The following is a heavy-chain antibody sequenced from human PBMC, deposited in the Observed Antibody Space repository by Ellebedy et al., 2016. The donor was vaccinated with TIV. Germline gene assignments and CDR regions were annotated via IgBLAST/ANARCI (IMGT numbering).Heavy chain of an antibody. CDR3: AGKIAGYYYGLDV. CDR1: GGSITSYY. J-gene: IGHJ6*02. Sequence: MPSETLSLTCTVSGGSITSYYWDWIRQPPGKGLEWIWYTHYRWSTYYNPSLKSRVTISIDTSRNQFSLRLTSVTAADTAVYFCAGKIAGYYYGLDVWGQGTTVTVSS. V-gene: IGHV4-59*08. CDR2: THYRWST.